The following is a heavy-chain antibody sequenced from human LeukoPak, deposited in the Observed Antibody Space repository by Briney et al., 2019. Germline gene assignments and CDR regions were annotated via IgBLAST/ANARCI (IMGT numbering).Heavy chain of an antibody. D-gene: IGHD6-19*01. V-gene: IGHV3-48*04. CDR3: ARAPGIAVVEDWFDP. CDR2: ISSSSSTI. J-gene: IGHJ5*02. Sequence: QPGGSLRLSCAASGFTFSSYTMNWVRQAPGKGLEWVSYISSSSSTIYYADSVKGRFTISRDNAKNSLYLQMNSLRAEDTAVYYCARAPGIAVVEDWFDPWGQGTLVTVSS. CDR1: GFTFSSYT.